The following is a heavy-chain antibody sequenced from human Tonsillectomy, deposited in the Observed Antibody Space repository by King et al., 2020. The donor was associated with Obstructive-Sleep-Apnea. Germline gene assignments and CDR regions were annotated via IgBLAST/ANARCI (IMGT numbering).Heavy chain of an antibody. CDR2: LNSYTGNP. J-gene: IGHJ5*02. CDR3: GREERNWFDH. Sequence: VQLVESGSELKKPGASVKVSCKASGYTFTNYPINCVRQDPGQGLEWMGCLNSYTGNPTYAQGFTGRFVFSLDTSVSTAYLQISSLKAEDTAVYYCGREERNWFDHWGQGTLVTVSS. CDR1: GYTFTNYP. V-gene: IGHV7-4-1*02. D-gene: IGHD1-1*01.